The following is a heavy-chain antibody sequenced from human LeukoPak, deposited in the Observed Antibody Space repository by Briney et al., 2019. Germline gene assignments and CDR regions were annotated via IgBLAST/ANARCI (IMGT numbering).Heavy chain of an antibody. CDR1: GGSISSGDYY. J-gene: IGHJ4*02. V-gene: IGHV4-30-4*01. CDR2: IYYSGST. Sequence: SETLSLTCTVSGGSISSGDYYWSWIRQPPGKGLEWIGYIYYSGSTYYNPSLKSRVTISVDTSKNQFSLKLSSVTAADTAVYYCARGSYYYDSRGALGYWGQGTLVTVSS. D-gene: IGHD3-22*01. CDR3: ARGSYYYDSRGALGY.